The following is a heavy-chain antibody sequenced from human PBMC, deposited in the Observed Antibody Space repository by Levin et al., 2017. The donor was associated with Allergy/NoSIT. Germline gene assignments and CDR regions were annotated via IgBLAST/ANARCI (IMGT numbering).Heavy chain of an antibody. Sequence: SQTLSLTCPVSGGSISSSSYYWGWLRQPPGKGLEWIGSIYYSGSTYYNPSLKSRVTISVDTSKNQFSLKLSSVTAADTAVYYCARLPPIRGWNDRRGYWFDPWGQGTLVTVSS. CDR3: ARLPPIRGWNDRRGYWFDP. D-gene: IGHD1-1*01. CDR2: IYYSGST. CDR1: GGSISSSSYY. V-gene: IGHV4-39*01. J-gene: IGHJ5*02.